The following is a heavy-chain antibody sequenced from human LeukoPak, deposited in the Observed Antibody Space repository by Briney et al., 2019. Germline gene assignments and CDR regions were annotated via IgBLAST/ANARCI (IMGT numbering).Heavy chain of an antibody. D-gene: IGHD2-2*02. CDR2: IIPIFGTA. V-gene: IGHV1-69*05. J-gene: IGHJ6*03. CDR1: GGTFSSYA. CDR3: AIFSATVAIGMDV. Sequence: AASVKVSCKASGGTFSSYAISWVRQAPGQGLEWMGGIIPIFGTANYAQKFQGRVTITTDESTSTAYMELSSLRSEDTAVYYCAIFSATVAIGMDVWGKGTTVTVSS.